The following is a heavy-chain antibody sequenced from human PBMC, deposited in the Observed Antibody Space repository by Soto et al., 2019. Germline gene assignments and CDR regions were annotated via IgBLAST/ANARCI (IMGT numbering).Heavy chain of an antibody. CDR1: ASTISTSRRH. J-gene: IGHJ3*02. CDR3: ARHGITGSYYDAFDI. Sequence: SLSLSLTCILSASTISTSRRHWGWICQPPGKGLEWIASIKYSGTTFYNPSLKSRVTLSVDTSKNQFALKLSSVTAAETAVYYCARHGITGSYYDAFDIWGKGTMVT. V-gene: IGHV4-39*01. CDR2: IKYSGTT. D-gene: IGHD1-26*01.